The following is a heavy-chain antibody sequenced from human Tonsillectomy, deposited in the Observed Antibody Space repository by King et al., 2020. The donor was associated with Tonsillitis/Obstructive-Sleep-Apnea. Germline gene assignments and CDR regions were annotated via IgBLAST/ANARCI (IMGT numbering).Heavy chain of an antibody. D-gene: IGHD1-26*01. CDR1: GFTFSSYA. J-gene: IGHJ4*02. CDR2: ISGSGGST. CDR3: SRARGSFPVYALDY. Sequence: VQLVESGGGLVQPGGSLRLSCAASGFTFSSYAMSWVRQAPGKGLEWVSAISGSGGSTYYADSVKGRFTISRDNSKNTLYLQMNSLRAEDTAVYDCSRARGSFPVYALDYWGQGTLVTVSS. V-gene: IGHV3-23*04.